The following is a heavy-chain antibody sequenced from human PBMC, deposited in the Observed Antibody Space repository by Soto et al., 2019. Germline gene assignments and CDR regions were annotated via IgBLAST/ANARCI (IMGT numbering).Heavy chain of an antibody. CDR1: SDSISSSNW. CDR3: ARRPTAELPSNWFDP. Sequence: QVQLQESGPGLVKPSGTLSLTCAVSSDSISSSNWWSWVRQSPGKGLEWIGEVFPIGNTNYNPSFMSRVTISVDKSKNHFSLNLSSVTAADTAIYYCARRPTAELPSNWFDPWGQGILVTVSS. D-gene: IGHD2-15*01. V-gene: IGHV4-4*02. J-gene: IGHJ5*02. CDR2: VFPIGNT.